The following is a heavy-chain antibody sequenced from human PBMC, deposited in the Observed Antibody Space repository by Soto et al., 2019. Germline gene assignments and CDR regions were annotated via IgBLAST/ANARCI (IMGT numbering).Heavy chain of an antibody. CDR3: AREQRFCDGVRCYNAFDI. D-gene: IGHD2-21*01. Sequence: QVHLVESGGGVVQPGGSLRLSCAASGFTFSDHGMFWVRQAPGKGLEWVALIWYDGSNKYSADSVKDRFMISRDNPKNTVYLQMNSLRAEDTATYYCAREQRFCDGVRCYNAFDIWGQGTMVTVSS. V-gene: IGHV3-33*01. CDR1: GFTFSDHG. CDR2: IWYDGSNK. J-gene: IGHJ3*02.